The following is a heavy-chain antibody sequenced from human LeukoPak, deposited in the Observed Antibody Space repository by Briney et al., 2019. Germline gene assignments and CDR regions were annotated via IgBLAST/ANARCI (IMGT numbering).Heavy chain of an antibody. V-gene: IGHV4-39*07. J-gene: IGHJ4*02. CDR3: AVRPRATPSFDY. Sequence: SETLSLTCTVSGGSISSSSYYWGWIRQPPGKGLEWIGSIYYSGSTYYNPSLKSRVTISVDTSKNQLSLKLSSVTAADTAVYYCAVRPRATPSFDYWGQGTLVTVSS. CDR2: IYYSGST. D-gene: IGHD5-24*01. CDR1: GGSISSSSYY.